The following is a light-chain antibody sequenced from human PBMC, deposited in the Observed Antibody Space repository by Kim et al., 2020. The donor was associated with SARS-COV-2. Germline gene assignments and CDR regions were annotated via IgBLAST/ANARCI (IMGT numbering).Light chain of an antibody. CDR3: SSYANRSTLQV. V-gene: IGLV2-14*03. Sequence: QSALTQPASVSGSPGQSISISCTGTSSDVVGYNYFSWYQQYPGKAPKLIIYDVTHRPSGVSSRFSGSKTGNTASLSISGLRAEDEADYHCSSYANRSTLQVFGGGTKL. J-gene: IGLJ3*02. CDR2: DVT. CDR1: SSDVVGYNY.